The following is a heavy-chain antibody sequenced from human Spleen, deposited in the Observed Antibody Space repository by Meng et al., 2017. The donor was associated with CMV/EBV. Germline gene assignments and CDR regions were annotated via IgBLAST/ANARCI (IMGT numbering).Heavy chain of an antibody. CDR3: ARVRGYSSVLDAFDI. CDR1: GFTFSSYA. Sequence: GESLKISCAASGFTFSSYAMHWVRQAPGKGLEWVAVISYDGSNKYYADSVKGRFTISRDNSKNTLYLQMNSLRAEDTAVYYCARVRGYSSVLDAFDIWGQGTMVTVSS. D-gene: IGHD6-25*01. CDR2: ISYDGSNK. J-gene: IGHJ3*02. V-gene: IGHV3-30-3*01.